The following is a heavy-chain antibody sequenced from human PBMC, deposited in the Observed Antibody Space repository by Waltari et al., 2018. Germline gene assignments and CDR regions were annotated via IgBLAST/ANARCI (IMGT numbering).Heavy chain of an antibody. CDR2: INHIVST. V-gene: IGHV4-34*01. CDR1: GGSFSGYY. J-gene: IGHJ4*02. D-gene: IGHD3-10*01. CDR3: AREYILVWFGELLPYYFDY. Sequence: QVQLQQWGAGLLKPSETLSLTCAVYGGSFSGYYWSCIRQAPGTGLRWIGGINHIVSTNYSPSPKRRVTISVDTSENQFALELSSVTAADTAVYYCAREYILVWFGELLPYYFDYWGQGTLVTVSS.